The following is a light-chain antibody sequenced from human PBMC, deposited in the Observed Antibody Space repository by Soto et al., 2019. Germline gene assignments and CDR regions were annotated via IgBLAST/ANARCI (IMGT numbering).Light chain of an antibody. Sequence: QSALTQPASMSGIPGQWITISFTVTSSDVGSCNLVSWFHQHPDKAPKVRFFDATQRPSGVSHRFASSRSGNTASLTISGLQAEYEADYSCCSYAVGATSRLLGTGPKLTVL. CDR1: SSDVGSCNL. CDR3: CSYAVGATSRL. J-gene: IGLJ1*01. CDR2: DAT. V-gene: IGLV2-23*01.